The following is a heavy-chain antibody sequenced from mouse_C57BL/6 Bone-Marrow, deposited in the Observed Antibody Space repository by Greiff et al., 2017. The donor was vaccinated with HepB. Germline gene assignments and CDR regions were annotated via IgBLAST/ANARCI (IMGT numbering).Heavy chain of an antibody. CDR3: ARGDVWYQGYYAMDY. J-gene: IGHJ4*01. V-gene: IGHV1-82*01. Sequence: SGPELVKPGASVKISCKASGYAFSSSWMNWVKQRPGKGLEWIGRIYPGDGDTNYNGKLKGKATLTADKSSSTAYMQLSRLTSEDSAVYFCARGDVWYQGYYAMDYWGQGTSVTVSS. CDR2: IYPGDGDT. D-gene: IGHD2-10*02. CDR1: GYAFSSSW.